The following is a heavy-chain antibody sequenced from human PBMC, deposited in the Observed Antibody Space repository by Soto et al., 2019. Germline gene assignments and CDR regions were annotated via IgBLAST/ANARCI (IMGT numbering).Heavy chain of an antibody. D-gene: IGHD3-16*02. J-gene: IGHJ2*01. V-gene: IGHV4-31*03. CDR1: GVSISSGGYY. CDR3: ARVLRDVLSDRYYWYFDL. Sequence: QVQLQESGPGLVKPSQTLSLTCTVSGVSISSGGYYWGWIRQHPGKGLEWIGFIYYIGTSYYNPSLESRITLSVDTSKNPFSLNLTSVTAADTAVYYCARVLRDVLSDRYYWYFDLWGRGTLVTVSS. CDR2: IYYIGTS.